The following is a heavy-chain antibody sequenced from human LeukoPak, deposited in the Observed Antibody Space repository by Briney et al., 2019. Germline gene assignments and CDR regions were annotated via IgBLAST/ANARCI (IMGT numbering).Heavy chain of an antibody. D-gene: IGHD5-12*01. CDR2: IYSGGST. CDR3: SSYGGYVHDAFDI. V-gene: IGHV3-53*01. CDR1: GFTVSSNY. J-gene: IGHJ3*02. Sequence: PGGSLRLSCAASGFTVSSNYMSWVRQAPGKGLEWVSVIYSGGSTYYADSVKGRFTISRDNSKNTLYLQMNSLRAEDTAVYYCSSYGGYVHDAFDIWGQGTMVTVSS.